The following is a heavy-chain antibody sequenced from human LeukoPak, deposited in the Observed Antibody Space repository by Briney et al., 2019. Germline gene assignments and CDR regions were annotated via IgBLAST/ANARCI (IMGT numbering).Heavy chain of an antibody. CDR2: ISAYNGNT. CDR1: GYTFTSYG. CDR3: ARDGVTYYYDSSGYYFH. J-gene: IGHJ4*02. D-gene: IGHD3-22*01. V-gene: IGHV1-18*01. Sequence: GASVKVSCKASGYTFTSYGISWVRQAPGQGLEWMGWISAYNGNTNYAQKLQGRVTMTTDTSTSTAYMELRSLRSDDTAVYYCARDGVTYYYDSSGYYFHWGQGTLVTVSS.